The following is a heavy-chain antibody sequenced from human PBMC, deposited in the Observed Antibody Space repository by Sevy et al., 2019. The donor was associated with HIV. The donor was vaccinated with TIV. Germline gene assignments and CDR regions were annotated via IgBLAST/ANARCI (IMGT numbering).Heavy chain of an antibody. Sequence: GGSLRLSCAASGFTFGDYYMSWVRQAPGQGLEWIAYISRTGSTVYYGDSVKGRFTISRDNAERSLYLQMNSLRVGDTAVYFGVRDYGHLRLYGMDVWGPGTTVTVSS. D-gene: IGHD3-10*01. CDR1: GFTFGDYY. V-gene: IGHV3-11*04. J-gene: IGHJ6*02. CDR3: VRDYGHLRLYGMDV. CDR2: ISRTGSTV.